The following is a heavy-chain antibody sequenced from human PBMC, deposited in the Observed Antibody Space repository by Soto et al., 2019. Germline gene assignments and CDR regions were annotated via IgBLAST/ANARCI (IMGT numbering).Heavy chain of an antibody. V-gene: IGHV4-39*01. D-gene: IGHD6-6*01. CDR1: GGSISSSSYY. CDR3: ARHPRSSSQLEY. CDR2: IYYSGST. J-gene: IGHJ4*02. Sequence: QLQLQESGPGLVKPSETLSLTCTVSGGSISSSSYYWGWIRQPPGKGLEWIGSIYYSGSTYYNPSLQSLVTISVDTSKNQFSLKLSSVTAADTAVYYCARHPRSSSQLEYWGQGTLVTVSS.